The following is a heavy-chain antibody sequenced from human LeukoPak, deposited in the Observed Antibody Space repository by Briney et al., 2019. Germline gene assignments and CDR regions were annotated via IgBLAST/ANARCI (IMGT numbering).Heavy chain of an antibody. CDR2: IIPIFGTA. Sequence: GASVKVSCKASGGTFSSYAISWVRQAPGQGLEWMGGIIPIFGTANYAQKFPGRVTITADESTSTAYMELSSLRSEDTAVYYCARAVRFLGYYYYYMDVWGKGTTVTVSS. V-gene: IGHV1-69*13. CDR3: ARAVRFLGYYYYYMDV. J-gene: IGHJ6*03. D-gene: IGHD3-3*01. CDR1: GGTFSSYA.